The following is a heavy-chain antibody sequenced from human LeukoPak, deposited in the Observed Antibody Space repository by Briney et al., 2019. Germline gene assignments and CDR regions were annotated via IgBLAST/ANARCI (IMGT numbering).Heavy chain of an antibody. CDR2: IIRNGGST. CDR1: GFTFSSFA. J-gene: IGHJ4*02. V-gene: IGHV3-64*04. Sequence: PGGSLRLSCAASGFTFSSFAMHWVRQAPGKGLEYVAAIIRNGGSTYYADSAKGRFTISRDNSKNTLYLQMNSLRAEDTAVYYCARDWCSGNICHYFDFWGQGTLVTVSS. D-gene: IGHD2-15*01. CDR3: ARDWCSGNICHYFDF.